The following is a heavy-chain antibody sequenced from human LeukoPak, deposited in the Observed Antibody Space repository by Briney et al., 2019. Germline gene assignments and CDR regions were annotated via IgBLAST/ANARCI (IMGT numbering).Heavy chain of an antibody. V-gene: IGHV4-59*01. CDR2: IYSDGST. J-gene: IGHJ4*02. CDR3: ARLLSSGRSDY. Sequence: SETLSLTCTVSGGSINTYYWSWIRQPPGKGLEWLGYIYSDGSTNYNPSLKSRLTIPVDTSKNQFSLKLSSVIAADTAVYYCARLLSSGRSDYWGQGTLVTVSS. CDR1: GGSINTYY. D-gene: IGHD3-22*01.